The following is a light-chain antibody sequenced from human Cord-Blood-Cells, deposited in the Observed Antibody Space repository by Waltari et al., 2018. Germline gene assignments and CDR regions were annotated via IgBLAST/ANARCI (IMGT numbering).Light chain of an antibody. V-gene: IGLV2-23*01. CDR1: SSDVGSYKL. J-gene: IGLJ1*01. CDR3: CSYAGSSGYV. CDR2: EDS. Sequence: QSALTQPASVSGSPGQSFTISCPGTSSDVGSYKLVSWYQQPPGKAPKLMIYEDSKRSAGVSNRFAGSKSGNTASLTISGRQAEDEADYYGCSYAGSSGYVFGAGTKVTVL.